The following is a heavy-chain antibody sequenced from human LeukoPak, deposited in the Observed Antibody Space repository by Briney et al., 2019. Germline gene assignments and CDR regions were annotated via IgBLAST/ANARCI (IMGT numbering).Heavy chain of an antibody. CDR3: ARTNLFVDTAVNDAFDI. V-gene: IGHV3-30*03. Sequence: PGRSLRLSCAASGFTFSSYGMHWVRQAPGKGLEWVAVISYDGSNKYYADSVKGRFTISRDNSKNTLYLQMNSLRAEDTAVYYCARTNLFVDTAVNDAFDIWGQGTMVTVSS. CDR2: ISYDGSNK. CDR1: GFTFSSYG. D-gene: IGHD5-18*01. J-gene: IGHJ3*02.